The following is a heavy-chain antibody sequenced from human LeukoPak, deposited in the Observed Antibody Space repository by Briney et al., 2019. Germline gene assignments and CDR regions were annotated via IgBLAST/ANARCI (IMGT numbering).Heavy chain of an antibody. CDR3: ARITMVRGVISWVFDP. Sequence: SVKVSCKASGGTFSRYAISWVRQAPGQGLEWMGGIIPIFGTANYAQKFRGRVTITADESTSTAYMELSSLRSEDTAVYYCARITMVRGVISWVFDPWGQGTLVTVSS. V-gene: IGHV1-69*13. D-gene: IGHD3-10*01. J-gene: IGHJ5*02. CDR2: IIPIFGTA. CDR1: GGTFSRYA.